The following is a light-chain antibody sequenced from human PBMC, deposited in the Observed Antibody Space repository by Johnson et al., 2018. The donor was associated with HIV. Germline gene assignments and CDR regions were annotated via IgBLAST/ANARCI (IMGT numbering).Light chain of an antibody. Sequence: QSVLTQPPSVSAAPGQKVTISCSGSSSNIGNNYVSWYQQFPETAPKLLIYDNNKRPSGIPDRFSGSKSGTSATLDITGLQTGDEAEYYCATWDGSLSLYVFGTGTKVTVL. V-gene: IGLV1-51*01. CDR3: ATWDGSLSLYV. CDR2: DNN. CDR1: SSNIGNNY. J-gene: IGLJ1*01.